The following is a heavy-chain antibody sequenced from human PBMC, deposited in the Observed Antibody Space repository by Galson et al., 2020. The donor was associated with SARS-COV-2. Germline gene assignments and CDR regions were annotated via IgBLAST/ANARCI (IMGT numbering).Heavy chain of an antibody. J-gene: IGHJ4*02. Sequence: GESLKISCAASGFTFSRYALNWLRQAPGKGLAWVSGISGSGSTTYYAGYVKGRFTISRDNSQNTLYLQMNRLRAEDTAIFYCAKRHRESCGFDYWGQGARVTVSS. CDR2: ISGSGSTT. CDR3: AKRHRESCGFDY. D-gene: IGHD2-21*01. V-gene: IGHV3-23*01. CDR1: GFTFSRYA.